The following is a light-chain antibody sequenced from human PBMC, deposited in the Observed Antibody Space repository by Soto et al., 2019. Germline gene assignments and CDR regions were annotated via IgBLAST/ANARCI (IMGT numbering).Light chain of an antibody. CDR1: QSISSY. Sequence: DIQITQSPSALSSSVGDRVTITCRASQSISSYLNWHQHKPGTAPNLLIYAASSLQRGVPSRFSGSGSGTDFTLTISSLQPEDFVTYYCQQSFSTPPTFGGGTKVDIK. J-gene: IGKJ4*01. CDR3: QQSFSTPPT. CDR2: AAS. V-gene: IGKV1-39*01.